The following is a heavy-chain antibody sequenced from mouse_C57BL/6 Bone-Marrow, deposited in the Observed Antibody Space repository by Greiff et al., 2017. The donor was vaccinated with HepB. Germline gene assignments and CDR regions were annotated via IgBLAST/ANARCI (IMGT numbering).Heavy chain of an antibody. V-gene: IGHV1-59*01. D-gene: IGHD5-1*01. J-gene: IGHJ2*01. CDR2: IDPSDSYT. CDR1: GYTFTSYW. Sequence: QVQLQQPGAELVRPGTSVELSCKASGYTFTSYWMHWVKQRPVQGLEWIGVIDPSDSYTNYNQKFKGKATLTVDTSSSTAYMQLSSLTSEDSAVYYCASRPNPTVVPTHYWCQRTPPTVSS. CDR3: ASRPNPTVVPTHY.